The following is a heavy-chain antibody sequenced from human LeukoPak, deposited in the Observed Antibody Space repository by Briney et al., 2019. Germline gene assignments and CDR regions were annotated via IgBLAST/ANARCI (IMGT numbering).Heavy chain of an antibody. Sequence: GGSLRLSCAASGFTFSSYAMSWVRQAPGKGLEWVSRISGSGGSIYYADSVKGRFTISRDKSKNTLYLQMNSLRAEDTAVYYCAKGSGYDPLDYWGQGALVTVSS. CDR1: GFTFSSYA. J-gene: IGHJ4*02. CDR3: AKGSGYDPLDY. CDR2: ISGSGGSI. V-gene: IGHV3-23*01. D-gene: IGHD5-12*01.